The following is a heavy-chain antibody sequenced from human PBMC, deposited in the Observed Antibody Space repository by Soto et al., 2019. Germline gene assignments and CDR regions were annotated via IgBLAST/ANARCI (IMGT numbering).Heavy chain of an antibody. CDR2: IIPIFGTA. CDR3: ARDLVGCSGGSCYSNAFDI. CDR1: GGTFSSYA. J-gene: IGHJ3*02. V-gene: IGHV1-69*12. D-gene: IGHD2-15*01. Sequence: QVQLVQSGAEVKKPGSSVKVSCKASGGTFSSYAISWVRQAPGQGLEWMGGIIPIFGTANYAQKFQGRVTITADASTSTAYMELSSLRSEDTAVYYCARDLVGCSGGSCYSNAFDIWGQGTMVTVSS.